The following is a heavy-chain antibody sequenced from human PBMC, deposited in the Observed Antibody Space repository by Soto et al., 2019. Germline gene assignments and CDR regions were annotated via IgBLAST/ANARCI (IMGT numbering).Heavy chain of an antibody. D-gene: IGHD6-19*01. CDR3: ARISGGWYNPRAEGRGWYFEL. J-gene: IGHJ2*01. CDR1: GFVFSDYY. CDR2: SSGGDTYT. Sequence: QAQLVESGGGLVKPGGSLRLSCAASGFVFSDYYMSWIRQTPGKGLEWFSYSSGGDTYTNYADSVKGRFTISRDNAKNSLYLQMNSLRDEDTAVYYCARISGGWYNPRAEGRGWYFELWGRGTRVTVSS. V-gene: IGHV3-11*06.